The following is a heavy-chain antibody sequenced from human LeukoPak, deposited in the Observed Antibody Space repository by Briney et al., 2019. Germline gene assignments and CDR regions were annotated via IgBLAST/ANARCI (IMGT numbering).Heavy chain of an antibody. CDR2: IYYTGST. D-gene: IGHD3-16*02. CDR1: GGSISSGGYY. V-gene: IGHV4-31*03. J-gene: IGHJ3*02. Sequence: SQTLSLTCTVSGGSISSGGYYWSWIRQHPGKGLEWIGYIYYTGSTYYNPSLKSRVTISVDTSKNQFSLKLSSVTAADTAVYYCARDPAPGALYDYVWGSYHRGSAFDIWGQGTMVTVSS. CDR3: ARDPAPGALYDYVWGSYHRGSAFDI.